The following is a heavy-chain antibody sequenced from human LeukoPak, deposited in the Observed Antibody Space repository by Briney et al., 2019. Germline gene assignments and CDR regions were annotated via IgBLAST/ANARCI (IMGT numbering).Heavy chain of an antibody. CDR3: ARGYCSGGSCLDY. J-gene: IGHJ4*02. CDR2: IYYSGST. D-gene: IGHD2-15*01. V-gene: IGHV4-59*01. CDR1: GGSISSYY. Sequence: SETLSLTCTVSGGSISSYYWSWIRQPPGKGLEWIGYIYYSGSTNYNPSHKSRVTISVDTSKNQFSLKLSSVTAADTAVYYCARGYCSGGSCLDYWGQGTLVTVSS.